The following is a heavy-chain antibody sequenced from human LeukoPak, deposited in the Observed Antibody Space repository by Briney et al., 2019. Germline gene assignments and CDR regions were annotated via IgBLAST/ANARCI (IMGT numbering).Heavy chain of an antibody. V-gene: IGHV4-59*12. CDR3: ARYPFDGYNYYFDY. CDR2: IYYTGST. Sequence: SETLSLTCTVSGGSISTYYWSWIRQPPGKGLEWIGYIYYTGSTDYNPSLKSRVTISVDTSKKQFSLKLSSMTAADTAVYYCARYPFDGYNYYFDYWGQGTLVTVSS. J-gene: IGHJ4*02. D-gene: IGHD5-24*01. CDR1: GGSISTYY.